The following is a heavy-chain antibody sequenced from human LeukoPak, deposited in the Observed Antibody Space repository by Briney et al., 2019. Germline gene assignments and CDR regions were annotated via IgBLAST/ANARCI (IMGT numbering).Heavy chain of an antibody. D-gene: IGHD2-15*01. CDR1: GFIFRSYA. J-gene: IGHJ6*03. CDR3: AREKCYCSGGSCYSFYYYYIYV. V-gene: IGHV3-21*01. CDR2: ISGCGCYT. Sequence: GGSLRLFCAASGFIFRSYAMRWVRQAPGKGVEWVSAISGCGCYTDDADSVKGRFTTARDNAKNLLCLQMNSLRAEETAVYYCAREKCYCSGGSCYSFYYYYIYVWGKGTTVTVSS.